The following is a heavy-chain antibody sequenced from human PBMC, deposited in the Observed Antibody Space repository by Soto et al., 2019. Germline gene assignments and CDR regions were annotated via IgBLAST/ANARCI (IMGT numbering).Heavy chain of an antibody. CDR1: GFSLSGYS. V-gene: IGHV3-23*01. CDR3: AKDGYCNGGSCYLYYLDS. Sequence: SLRLSCAASGFSLSGYSMNWVRRAPGKGLEWVATISFGGGNTYHADSLEGRFTISRDNSKNTLFLQMYDLRAEDTALYYCAKDGYCNGGSCYLYYLDSWGLGTPVTVSS. J-gene: IGHJ4*02. D-gene: IGHD2-15*01. CDR2: ISFGGGNT.